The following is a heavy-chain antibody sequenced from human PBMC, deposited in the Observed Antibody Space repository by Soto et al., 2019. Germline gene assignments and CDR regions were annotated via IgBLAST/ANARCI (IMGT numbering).Heavy chain of an antibody. D-gene: IGHD4-4*01. CDR1: GYSFTSYW. CDR2: IYPGDSDT. Sequence: PVESLKISFKFSGYSFTSYWIFLVLQMPGKGLECMGIIYPGDSDTRYSPSFQGQVTISADKYISTAYLQWRSLKASDTAMYYCTRPNRVTSGMEVWGQGTTVTVSS. J-gene: IGHJ6*01. V-gene: IGHV5-51*01. CDR3: TRPNRVTSGMEV.